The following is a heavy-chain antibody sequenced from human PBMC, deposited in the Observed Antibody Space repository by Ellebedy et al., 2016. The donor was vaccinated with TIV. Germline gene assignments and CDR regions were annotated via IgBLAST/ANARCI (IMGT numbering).Heavy chain of an antibody. CDR3: ARDAYSSYPLFDY. CDR1: GFTVSNNY. D-gene: IGHD6-6*01. Sequence: GESLKISCAASGFTVSNNYISWVRQAPGKGPMWVSRINTDGSSTNYADSVKGRFTISRDNAKNSLYLQMNSLRAEDTAVYYCARDAYSSYPLFDYWGQGTLVTVSA. V-gene: IGHV3-74*01. CDR2: INTDGSST. J-gene: IGHJ4*02.